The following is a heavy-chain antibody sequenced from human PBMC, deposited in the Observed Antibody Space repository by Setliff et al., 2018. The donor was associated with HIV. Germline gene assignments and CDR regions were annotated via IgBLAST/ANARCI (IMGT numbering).Heavy chain of an antibody. CDR1: GGSININNYY. J-gene: IGHJ5*01. D-gene: IGHD2-2*01. CDR2: IYYSGAT. Sequence: PSETLSLTCTVSGGSININNYYWGWIRQPPGKGLEWIGSIYYSGATYYKPPLKSRLTISVDTSKNQFSLTLRSLTAADTAVYYCARGAYRFDSWGQGNLVTVSS. CDR3: ARGAYRFDS. V-gene: IGHV4-39*07.